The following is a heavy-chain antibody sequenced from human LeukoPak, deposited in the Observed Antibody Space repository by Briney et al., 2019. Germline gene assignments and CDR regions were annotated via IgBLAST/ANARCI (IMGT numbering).Heavy chain of an antibody. Sequence: ASVKVSCKASGGTFSSYAISWVRQAPGQGLEWMGGIIPIFGTANYAQKFQGRVTITADESTSTAYMELSSLRSEDTAVYYCARDRRYSSSSYYDYWGQGTLVTVSS. CDR3: ARDRRYSSSSYYDY. CDR1: GGTFSSYA. D-gene: IGHD6-6*01. J-gene: IGHJ4*02. V-gene: IGHV1-69*13. CDR2: IIPIFGTA.